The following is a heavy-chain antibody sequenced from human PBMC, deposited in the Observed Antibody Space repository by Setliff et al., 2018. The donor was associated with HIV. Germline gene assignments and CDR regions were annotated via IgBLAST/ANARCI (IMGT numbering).Heavy chain of an antibody. J-gene: IGHJ4*02. CDR3: ARDGLLVAGIRLDN. CDR2: ITDDNRDT. V-gene: IGHV1-18*01. CDR1: GYMFGPYG. Sequence: GASVKVSCKASGYMFGPYGFSWVRQVPGQRLGWMGWITDDNRDTHSAQKFQGRVTITADESMSTTYMELSSLRSEDTAVYYCARDGLLVAGIRLDNWGQGTLVTVSS. D-gene: IGHD6-19*01.